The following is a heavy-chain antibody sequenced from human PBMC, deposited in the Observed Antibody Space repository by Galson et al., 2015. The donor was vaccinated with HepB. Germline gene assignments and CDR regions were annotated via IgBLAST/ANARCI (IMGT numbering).Heavy chain of an antibody. J-gene: IGHJ4*02. D-gene: IGHD4-17*01. V-gene: IGHV3-30-3*01. CDR2: ISYDGSNK. CDR1: GFTFSSYA. Sequence: SLRLSCAASGFTFSSYATHWVRQAPGKGLEWVAVISYDGSNKYYADSVKGRFTISRDNSKNTLYLQMNSLRAEDTAVYYCASASQAYGDYTLHYWGQGTLVTVSS. CDR3: ASASQAYGDYTLHY.